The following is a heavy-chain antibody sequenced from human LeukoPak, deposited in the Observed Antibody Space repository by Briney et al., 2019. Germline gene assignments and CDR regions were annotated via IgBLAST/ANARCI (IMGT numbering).Heavy chain of an antibody. D-gene: IGHD3-3*01. CDR3: ARVERSAKRGMDV. CDR2: IYYSGST. J-gene: IGHJ6*02. Sequence: SQTLSLTCTVSGGSISSGGYYWSWIRQHPGKGLEWIGYIYYSGSTYYNPSLKSRVTISVDTSKNQFSLKLSSVTAADTAVYYCARVERSAKRGMDVWGQGTTVTASS. V-gene: IGHV4-31*03. CDR1: GGSISSGGYY.